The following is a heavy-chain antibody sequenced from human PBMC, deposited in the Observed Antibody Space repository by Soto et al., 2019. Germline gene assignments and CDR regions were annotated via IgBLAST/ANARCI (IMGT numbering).Heavy chain of an antibody. Sequence: PSQTLSLPCAISWDSVSSNTATWNWVRQSPSRGLEWLGRTYYRSNWNFDYALSVKSRITINPDTSKNQFSLQLNSLTPEDTAVYYCAGELDIHHGLGYWGPGTSVTVSS. J-gene: IGHJ4*02. CDR3: AGELDIHHGLGY. CDR1: WDSVSSNTAT. CDR2: TYYRSNWNF. V-gene: IGHV6-1*01. D-gene: IGHD6-19*01.